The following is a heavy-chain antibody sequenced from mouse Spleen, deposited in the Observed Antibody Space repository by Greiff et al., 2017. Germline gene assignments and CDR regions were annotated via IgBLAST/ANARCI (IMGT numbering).Heavy chain of an antibody. J-gene: IGHJ4*01. CDR1: GYTFTDYY. D-gene: IGHD2-4*01. CDR2: IYPGSGNT. V-gene: IGHV1-76*01. CDR3: ARKGTMIKAMDY. Sequence: VQLQQSGAELVRPGASVKLSCKASGYTFTDYYINWVKQRPGQGLEWIARIYPGSGNTYYNEKFKGKATLTAEKSSSTAYMQLSSLTSEDSAVYFCARKGTMIKAMDYWGQGTSGTVSS.